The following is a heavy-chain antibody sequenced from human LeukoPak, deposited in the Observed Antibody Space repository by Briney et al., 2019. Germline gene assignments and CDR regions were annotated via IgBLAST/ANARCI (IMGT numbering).Heavy chain of an antibody. CDR1: GFTFSSYS. CDR2: ISSSSSYI. V-gene: IGHV3-21*01. CDR3: ARVWDCGGDCYSGPDRDYYYYGMDV. Sequence: GGSLRLSCAASGFTFSSYSMNWVRQAPGKGLEWVSSISSSSSYIYYADSVKGRFTISRDNAKNSPYLQMNSLRAEDTAVYYCARVWDCGGDCYSGPDRDYYYYGMDVWGQGTTVTVSS. D-gene: IGHD2-21*02. J-gene: IGHJ6*02.